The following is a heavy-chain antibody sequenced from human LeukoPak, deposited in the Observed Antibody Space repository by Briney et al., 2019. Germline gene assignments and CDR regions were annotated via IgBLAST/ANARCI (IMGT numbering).Heavy chain of an antibody. Sequence: GGSLRLSCAASGFTFSSYAMHWVRQAPGKGLEWVALISYDGSNKYYADFVKGRLTISRDNSKNTLYLQMNSLRAEDTAVYYCARFYANEWELPHWGQGTLVTVSS. D-gene: IGHD1-26*01. CDR1: GFTFSSYA. CDR2: ISYDGSNK. J-gene: IGHJ4*02. V-gene: IGHV3-30*04. CDR3: ARFYANEWELPH.